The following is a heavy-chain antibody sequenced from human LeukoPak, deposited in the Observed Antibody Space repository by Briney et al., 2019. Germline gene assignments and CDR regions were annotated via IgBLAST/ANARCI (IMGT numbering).Heavy chain of an antibody. CDR1: GFTFSGYA. CDR2: IWYDGTNK. J-gene: IGHJ4*02. CDR3: AKDQPTVTS. D-gene: IGHD4-17*01. Sequence: GGSLRLSCAASGFTFSGYAMHWVRQAPGKGLEWVAVIWYDGTNKYYPDSVKGRFTISRDNSKNTLYLQMNSLRAEDTAVYYCAKDQPTVTSWGQGTLVTISS. V-gene: IGHV3-33*06.